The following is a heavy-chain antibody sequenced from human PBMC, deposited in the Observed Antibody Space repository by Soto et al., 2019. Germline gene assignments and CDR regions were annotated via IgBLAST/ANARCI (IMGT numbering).Heavy chain of an antibody. J-gene: IGHJ5*02. D-gene: IGHD6-13*01. CDR2: IFYAGNT. CDR3: ARQAAAPGIDLWFDP. CDR1: GGSISSSRSY. V-gene: IGHV4-39*01. Sequence: QLQLQESGPGLVKPSETLSLTCNVSGGSISSSRSYWAWFRQPPGKELEWIANIFYAGNTYYNPSLKSRATVSVDTSKNQFSLTLDSVTAADTAVYYCARQAAAPGIDLWFDPWGQGTLVTVSS.